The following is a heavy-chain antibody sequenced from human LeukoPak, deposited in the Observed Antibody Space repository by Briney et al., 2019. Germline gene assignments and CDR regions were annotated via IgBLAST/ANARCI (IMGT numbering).Heavy chain of an antibody. J-gene: IGHJ6*02. D-gene: IGHD2-21*02. CDR3: AKGGDIPPYYYYGMDV. CDR1: GFTFSSYA. V-gene: IGHV3-23*01. Sequence: GGSLRLSCAASGFTFSSYAMSWVRQAPGKGLEWVSAISGSGGSTYYADSVKGRFTISRDNSKNTLCLQMNSLRAEDTAVYYCAKGGDIPPYYYYGMDVWGQGTTVTVSS. CDR2: ISGSGGST.